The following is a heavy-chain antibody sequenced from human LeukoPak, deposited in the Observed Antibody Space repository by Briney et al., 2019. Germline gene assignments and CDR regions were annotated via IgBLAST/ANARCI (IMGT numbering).Heavy chain of an antibody. J-gene: IGHJ4*02. CDR3: ARRDVGSYYFDY. D-gene: IGHD1-26*01. CDR1: GGSISSSSYY. V-gene: IGHV4-39*01. Sequence: PSETLSLTCTVSGGSISSSSYYWGWIRQPPGKGLEWIGSIYYSGSIYYNPSLKSRVTISVDTSKNQFSLKLSSVTAADTAVYYCARRDVGSYYFDYWGQGTLVTVSS. CDR2: IYYSGSI.